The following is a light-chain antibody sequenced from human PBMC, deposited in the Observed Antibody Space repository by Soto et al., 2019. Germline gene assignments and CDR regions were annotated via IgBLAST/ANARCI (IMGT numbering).Light chain of an antibody. CDR3: QQYFITPIT. CDR1: QSVLSSSNNKNY. CDR2: WAS. V-gene: IGKV4-1*01. Sequence: DIVMTQSPDSLAVSLGERATINCKSGQSVLSSSNNKNYLAWYQQKPGQPPKLLIYWASTRESGVPDRFSGSGSGTDFTLTISSLQAEDVAVYYCQQYFITPITFGQGTRLEIK. J-gene: IGKJ5*01.